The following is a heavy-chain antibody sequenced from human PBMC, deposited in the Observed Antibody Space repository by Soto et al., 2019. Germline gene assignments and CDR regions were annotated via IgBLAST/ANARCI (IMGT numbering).Heavy chain of an antibody. V-gene: IGHV3-30-3*01. J-gene: IGHJ4*02. CDR1: GFTFSSYA. Sequence: QVQLVESGGGVVQSGRSLRLSCAASGFTFSSYAMDWVRQAPGKGLEWVALISYDGSNKYYADSVKGRFTISRDNSKNPPSLQMNSLRPGDTAVYYCARYDYGDYAVDYWGQGTLVTVSS. CDR3: ARYDYGDYAVDY. D-gene: IGHD4-17*01. CDR2: ISYDGSNK.